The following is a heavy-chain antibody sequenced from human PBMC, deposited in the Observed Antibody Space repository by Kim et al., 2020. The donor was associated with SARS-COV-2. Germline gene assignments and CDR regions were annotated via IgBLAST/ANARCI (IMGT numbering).Heavy chain of an antibody. J-gene: IGHJ4*02. CDR3: AKGSGGYDLYDY. V-gene: IGHV3-33*06. CDR2: IWYDGSNK. D-gene: IGHD5-12*01. CDR1: GFTFSSYG. Sequence: GGSLRLSCAASGFTFSSYGMHWVRQAPGKGLEWVAVIWYDGSNKYYADSVKGRFTISRDNSKNTLYLQMNSLRAEDTAVYYCAKGSGGYDLYDYWGQGTLVTVSS.